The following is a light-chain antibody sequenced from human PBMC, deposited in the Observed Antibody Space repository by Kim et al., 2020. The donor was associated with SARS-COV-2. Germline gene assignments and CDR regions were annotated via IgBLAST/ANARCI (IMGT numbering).Light chain of an antibody. CDR1: SSDVGGYNY. J-gene: IGLJ1*01. V-gene: IGLV2-14*03. CDR3: SSYTSSSTLGVYV. Sequence: ITIFCTGTSSDVGGYNYVSWYQQHPGKAPKLMIYDVSNRPSGVSNRFSGSKSGNTASLTISGLQAEDEADYYCSSYTSSSTLGVYVFGTGTKVTVL. CDR2: DVS.